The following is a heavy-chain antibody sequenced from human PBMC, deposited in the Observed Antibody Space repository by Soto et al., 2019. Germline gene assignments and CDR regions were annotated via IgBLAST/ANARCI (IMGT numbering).Heavy chain of an antibody. CDR2: IYYSGST. CDR1: GGSISSSSYY. D-gene: IGHD6-19*01. Sequence: SETLSLTCTVSGGSISSSSYYWGWIRQPPGKGLEWIGSIYYSGSTYYNPSLKSRVTISVDTSKNQFSLKLSSVTAADTAVYYCARTKQWLDYFDYWGQGTLVTVSS. CDR3: ARTKQWLDYFDY. J-gene: IGHJ4*02. V-gene: IGHV4-39*01.